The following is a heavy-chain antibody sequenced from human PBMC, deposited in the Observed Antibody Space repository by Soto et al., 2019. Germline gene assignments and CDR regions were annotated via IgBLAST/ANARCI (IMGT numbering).Heavy chain of an antibody. D-gene: IGHD3-3*01. CDR3: ARARFDSWSHIYYGLDV. Sequence: PSETLSLTCGVYGGSFSAYSWTWLRQSPGKGLEWIGEITHGGSTDYNPALKSRLVMSVDTSKNQLSLRVTSVTAADAAVYFCARARFDSWSHIYYGLDVWGQGTTVTVSS. CDR2: ITHGGST. J-gene: IGHJ6*02. CDR1: GGSFSAYS. V-gene: IGHV4-34*01.